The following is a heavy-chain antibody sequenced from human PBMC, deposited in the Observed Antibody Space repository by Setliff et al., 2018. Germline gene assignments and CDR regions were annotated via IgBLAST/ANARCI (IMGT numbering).Heavy chain of an antibody. CDR3: ARHRAVAGAYYFDF. V-gene: IGHV4-38-2*01. CDR2: IYYSGNT. CDR1: VYSISRDCH. Sequence: KPSETLSLTCAVSVYSISRDCHWGWIRQPPGKGLEWIGSIYYSGNTYYNASLKGRVTISGDTSKNQFSLKLTAVTAADTAIYYCARHRAVAGAYYFDFWGQGTLVTVS. J-gene: IGHJ4*02. D-gene: IGHD6-19*01.